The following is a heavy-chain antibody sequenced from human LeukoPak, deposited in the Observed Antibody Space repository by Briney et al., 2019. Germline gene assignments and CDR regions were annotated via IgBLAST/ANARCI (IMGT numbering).Heavy chain of an antibody. D-gene: IGHD6-19*01. CDR3: AKIGGYSSGWSRGYFDY. CDR2: ISGSGGST. Sequence: PGGSLRLSCAASGFTFSSYAMSWVRQAPGKGLEWVSAISGSGGSTYYADSVKGRFTISRDNSKNTLYLQMNSLRAEDTAVYYCAKIGGYSSGWSRGYFDYWGQGTLVTVSS. J-gene: IGHJ4*02. CDR1: GFTFSSYA. V-gene: IGHV3-23*01.